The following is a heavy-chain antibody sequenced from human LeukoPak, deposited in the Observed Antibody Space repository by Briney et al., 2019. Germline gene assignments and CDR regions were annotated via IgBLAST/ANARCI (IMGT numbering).Heavy chain of an antibody. CDR1: GGTFSSHA. Sequence: ASVKVSCKASGGTFSSHAISWVRQAPGQGLEWMGGIIPIFGTANYAQKFQGRVTITADESTSTAYMGLSSLRSEDTALYYCARIEPPAYCGGDCYARGLWDIWGQGTMVTVSS. V-gene: IGHV1-69*13. CDR2: IIPIFGTA. J-gene: IGHJ3*02. CDR3: ARIEPPAYCGGDCYARGLWDI. D-gene: IGHD2-21*02.